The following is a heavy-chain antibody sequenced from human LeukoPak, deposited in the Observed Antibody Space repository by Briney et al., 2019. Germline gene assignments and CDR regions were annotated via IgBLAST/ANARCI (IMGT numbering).Heavy chain of an antibody. V-gene: IGHV3-23*01. D-gene: IGHD2-15*01. CDR3: AKDDSDIVVVVAAFDI. J-gene: IGHJ3*02. Sequence: GGSLRLSCAASGFTFSSYAMSLVRQAPGKGLEWVSAISGSGGSTYYADSVKGRFTISRDNSKNTLYLQMNSLRAEDTAVYYCAKDDSDIVVVVAAFDIWGQGTMVTVSS. CDR1: GFTFSSYA. CDR2: ISGSGGST.